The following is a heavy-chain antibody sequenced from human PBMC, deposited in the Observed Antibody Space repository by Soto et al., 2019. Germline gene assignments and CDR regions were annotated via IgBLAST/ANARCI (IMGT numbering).Heavy chain of an antibody. Sequence: QVQLVQPGAEVKKPGASVKVSCKASGYTFTNFGISWVRQAPGQGLEWMGCISAYNGNTNYAQNFQGKVTMTTDTSTRTADMELRSLRSDDTAVYYWARGGTPIDHWAQGTLVTVSS. CDR1: GYTFTNFG. CDR2: ISAYNGNT. V-gene: IGHV1-18*01. J-gene: IGHJ4*02. CDR3: ARGGTPIDH. D-gene: IGHD3-16*01.